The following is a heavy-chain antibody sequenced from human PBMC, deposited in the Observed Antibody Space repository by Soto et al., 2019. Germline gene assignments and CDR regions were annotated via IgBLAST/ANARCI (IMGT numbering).Heavy chain of an antibody. CDR1: GFPFSNYY. CDR3: ARYQSGEYTMNV. D-gene: IGHD3-10*01. CDR2: ISGSEDNI. Sequence: GGSLRLSCVASGFPFSNYYMDWVRQAPGKGLEWVAVISGSEDNIHYADSVKGRFTMTRNTSISTAYMELSSLESEDTAVYYCARYQSGEYTMNVWGQGTTVTVSS. V-gene: IGHV3-23*01. J-gene: IGHJ6*02.